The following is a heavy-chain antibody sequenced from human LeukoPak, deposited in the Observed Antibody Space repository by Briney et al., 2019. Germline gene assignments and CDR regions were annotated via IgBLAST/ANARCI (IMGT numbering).Heavy chain of an antibody. J-gene: IGHJ4*02. CDR1: GFTFSSYA. CDR3: VRGPINAIAAAAYY. Sequence: PGGSLRLSCAASGFTFSSYAMHWVRQAPGKGLEWVAVISYDGSNKYYADSVKGRFTISRDNSKNTLYLQMNSLRAEDTAVYYCVRGPINAIAAAAYYWGQGTLVTVSS. CDR2: ISYDGSNK. V-gene: IGHV3-30-3*01. D-gene: IGHD6-13*01.